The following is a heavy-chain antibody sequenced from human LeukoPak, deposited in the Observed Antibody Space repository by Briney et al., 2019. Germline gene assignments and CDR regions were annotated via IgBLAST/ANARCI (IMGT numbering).Heavy chain of an antibody. Sequence: PGGSLRLSCAASGYSFTSYWIGWVRQMPGKGLEWMGIIYPGDSDTRYSPSFQGQVTISADKSISTAYLQWSSLKASDTAMYYCARVDRVVRAFDIWGQGTMVTVSS. CDR2: IYPGDSDT. CDR3: ARVDRVVRAFDI. J-gene: IGHJ3*02. CDR1: GYSFTSYW. D-gene: IGHD2-2*01. V-gene: IGHV5-51*01.